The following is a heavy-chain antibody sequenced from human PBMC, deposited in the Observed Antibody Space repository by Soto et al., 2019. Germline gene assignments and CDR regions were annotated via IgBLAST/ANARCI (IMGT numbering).Heavy chain of an antibody. CDR3: ARGLGTNGLDV. CDR2: ISTYNGNT. D-gene: IGHD7-27*01. CDR1: GYRFTTYG. V-gene: IGHV1-18*04. Sequence: QVQLLQSGAEVKKPGASVKVSCKASGYRFTTYGITXVRLAPGQGLEWLGGISTYNGNTDYAQNLQDRVTITTETSTSTAYMEVTSLTSDDTAVYYCARGLGTNGLDVWGQGTTVTVSS. J-gene: IGHJ6*02.